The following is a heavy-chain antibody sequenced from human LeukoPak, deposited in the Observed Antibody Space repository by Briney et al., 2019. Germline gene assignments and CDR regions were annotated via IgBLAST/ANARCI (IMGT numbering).Heavy chain of an antibody. V-gene: IGHV1-69*05. D-gene: IGHD6-13*01. CDR2: IIPIFGTA. Sequence: GASVKVSCKASGGTFSSYAISWVRQAPGQGLEWMGRIIPIFGTANYAQKFQGRVTITTDESTSTAYMELSSLSSEDTVVYCCARDILKKAAGTTMAGDWGQGTLVTVSS. CDR1: GGTFSSYA. CDR3: ARDILKKAAGTTMAGD. J-gene: IGHJ4*02.